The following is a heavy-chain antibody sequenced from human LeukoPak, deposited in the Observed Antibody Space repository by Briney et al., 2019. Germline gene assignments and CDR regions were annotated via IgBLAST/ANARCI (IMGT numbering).Heavy chain of an antibody. Sequence: GGSLRLSCAASGFTFSSYAMHWVRQAPGKGLEWVAVISYDGSNKYYADSVKGRFTISRDNSKNTLYLQMNSLRAEDTAVYYCAKGDQRGDYFDYWGQGTLVTVSS. CDR1: GFTFSSYA. CDR2: ISYDGSNK. D-gene: IGHD5-24*01. J-gene: IGHJ4*02. CDR3: AKGDQRGDYFDY. V-gene: IGHV3-30-3*01.